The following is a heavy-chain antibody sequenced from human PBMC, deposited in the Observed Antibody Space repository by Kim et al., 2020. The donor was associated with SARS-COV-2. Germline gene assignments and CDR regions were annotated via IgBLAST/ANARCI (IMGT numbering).Heavy chain of an antibody. V-gene: IGHV4-39*01. Sequence: YYNPSLKSRVTISVDPSKNPFSLKLSSVTAADTAVYYCARRGGSHDAFDIWGQGTMVTVSS. D-gene: IGHD1-26*01. CDR3: ARRGGSHDAFDI. J-gene: IGHJ3*02.